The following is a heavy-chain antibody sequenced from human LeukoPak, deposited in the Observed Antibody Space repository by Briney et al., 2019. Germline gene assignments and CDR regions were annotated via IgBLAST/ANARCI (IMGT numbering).Heavy chain of an antibody. D-gene: IGHD5-24*01. CDR3: TKEIDRRDGYWFDY. Sequence: PGGSLRLSCAASGFTFSSYGMHWVRQAPGKGLEWVAVISYDGSNKYYADSVKGRFTISRDNSKNTLYLQMNSLRAEDTALYYCTKEIDRRDGYWFDYWGQGTLVTVSS. CDR2: ISYDGSNK. J-gene: IGHJ4*02. V-gene: IGHV3-30*18. CDR1: GFTFSSYG.